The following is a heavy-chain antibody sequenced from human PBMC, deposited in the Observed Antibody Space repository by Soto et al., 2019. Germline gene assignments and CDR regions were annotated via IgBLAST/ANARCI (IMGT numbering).Heavy chain of an antibody. CDR2: ISYDGSNQ. CDR1: VFTFNSYG. Sequence: GGSLRVSCASSVFTFNSYGMHWVGQAPDKGLDWVALISYDGSNQYYADSVKGRFTISRDNSKNTLFLQMNSLRADDMAVYYCAKDQASGQGSFDSWGQGTMVTVSS. V-gene: IGHV3-30*18. J-gene: IGHJ4*02. CDR3: AKDQASGQGSFDS.